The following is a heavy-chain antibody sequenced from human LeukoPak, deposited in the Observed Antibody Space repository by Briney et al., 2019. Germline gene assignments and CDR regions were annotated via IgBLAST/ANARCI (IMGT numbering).Heavy chain of an antibody. CDR3: ARRVTMVRGVTILFDY. J-gene: IGHJ4*02. D-gene: IGHD3-10*01. CDR1: GYSFTSYW. CDR2: IYPGDSDT. Sequence: GGSLKISCEGSGYSFTSYWIGWVRQMPGKGLEWMGIIYPGDSDTRYSPSFQGQVTISADKSISTAYLQWSSLKASDTAMYYCARRVTMVRGVTILFDYWGQGTLVTVSS. V-gene: IGHV5-51*01.